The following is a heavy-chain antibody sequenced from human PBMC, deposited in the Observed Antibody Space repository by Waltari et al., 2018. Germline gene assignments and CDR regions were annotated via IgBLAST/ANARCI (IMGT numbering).Heavy chain of an antibody. V-gene: IGHV4-39*07. CDR1: GGSISSSGYY. CDR2: VCYSGVT. D-gene: IGHD3-22*01. Sequence: QVQLQESGPGLVKPSETLSLTCSVSGGSISSSGYYWGWIRQPPGKGLEWIGCVCYSGVTYYNPTRKSRVTTSLDTSKNQFSLKLNSASAADTAVYYCARVQRGLYDSSSLDYWGQGTLVTVSS. CDR3: ARVQRGLYDSSSLDY. J-gene: IGHJ4*02.